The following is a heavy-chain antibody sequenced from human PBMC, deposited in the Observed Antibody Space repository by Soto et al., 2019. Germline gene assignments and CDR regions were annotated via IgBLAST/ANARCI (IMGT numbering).Heavy chain of an antibody. CDR3: TTIGYCITTSCKNWFDP. Sequence: GGSLRLSCAASGFTFSNAWMNWVRQAPGKGLEWVGRIKSKIDGGTTDYAAPVKGRCTISRDDSKNQLYLKMNSLKTEDTAVYYCTTIGYCITTSCKNWFDPWGQGTLVTVSS. V-gene: IGHV3-15*07. CDR2: IKSKIDGGTT. J-gene: IGHJ5*02. D-gene: IGHD2-2*01. CDR1: GFTFSNAW.